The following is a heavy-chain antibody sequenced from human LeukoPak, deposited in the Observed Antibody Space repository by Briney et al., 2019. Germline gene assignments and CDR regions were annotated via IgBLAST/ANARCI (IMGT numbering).Heavy chain of an antibody. D-gene: IGHD2-15*01. V-gene: IGHV1-18*01. CDR3: ARLGYCSGGSCYSSWFDP. J-gene: IGHJ5*02. Sequence: GASVKVSCKASGYTFTSYGISWVRQAPGQGLEWMGWISAYNGNTNYAQKLQGRVTMTTDTSTSTAYMELRSLRSDDTAVYYCARLGYCSGGSCYSSWFDPWGQGTLVTVSS. CDR1: GYTFTSYG. CDR2: ISAYNGNT.